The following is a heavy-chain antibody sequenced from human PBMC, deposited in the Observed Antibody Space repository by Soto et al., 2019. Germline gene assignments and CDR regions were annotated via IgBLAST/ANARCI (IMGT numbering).Heavy chain of an antibody. V-gene: IGHV3-33*01. CDR3: ARDLSYWSLLIDH. Sequence: QSGGSLRLSCTASGFSLSRYGLHWIRQAPGKGLEWVAGLWSNGITRSYADSVKGRFTISRDTPENMLYLQMNSLGAEDTAVYYCARDLSYWSLLIDHWGQGTLVTVSS. J-gene: IGHJ4*02. CDR1: GFSLSRYG. CDR2: LWSNGITR. D-gene: IGHD2-8*02.